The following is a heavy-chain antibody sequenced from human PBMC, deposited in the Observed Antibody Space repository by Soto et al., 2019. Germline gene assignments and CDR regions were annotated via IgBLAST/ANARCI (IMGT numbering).Heavy chain of an antibody. Sequence: PGGSPRLSCAASGFTFSSYSMNWVRQAPGKGLEWVSSISSSSSYIYYADSVKGRFTISRDNAKNSLYLQMNSLRAEDTAVYYCASPLRTDAFDIWGQGTMVTVSS. J-gene: IGHJ3*02. CDR3: ASPLRTDAFDI. CDR1: GFTFSSYS. D-gene: IGHD3-3*01. V-gene: IGHV3-21*01. CDR2: ISSSSSYI.